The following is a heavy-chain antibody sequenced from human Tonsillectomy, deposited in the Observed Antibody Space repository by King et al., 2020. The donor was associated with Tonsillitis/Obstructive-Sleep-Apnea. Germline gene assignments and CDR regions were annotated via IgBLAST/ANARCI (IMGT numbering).Heavy chain of an antibody. CDR3: ARDDVGGQYIDS. CDR2: INPSSGVT. Sequence: QLVQSGAEVKTPGASVKVSCKASGYTFTKYYIHWVRQARGQGLEGMGIINPSSGVTTYAQKFQGRVTMPSETSARPVYLELSSLGSEDTAGYHCARDDVGGQYIDSWGQGTLVTVSS. J-gene: IGHJ4*02. D-gene: IGHD3-10*02. V-gene: IGHV1-46*01. CDR1: GYTFTKYY.